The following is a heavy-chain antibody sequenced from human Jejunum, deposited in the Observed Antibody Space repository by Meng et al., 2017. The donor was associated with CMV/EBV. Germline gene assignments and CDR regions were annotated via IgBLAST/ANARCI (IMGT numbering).Heavy chain of an antibody. V-gene: IGHV3-23*03. CDR2: IYSPDNP. CDR1: FTFSSHS. CDR3: AQYCSSTSCSLRAFDY. D-gene: IGHD2/OR15-2a*01. J-gene: IGHJ4*02. Sequence: FTFSSHSMSWVRQAPGKGLEWVSLIYSPDNPYYADSVKGRFTISRDNSKNTLYLQMNSLRAEDTAVYYCAQYCSSTSCSLRAFDYWGQGTLVTVSS.